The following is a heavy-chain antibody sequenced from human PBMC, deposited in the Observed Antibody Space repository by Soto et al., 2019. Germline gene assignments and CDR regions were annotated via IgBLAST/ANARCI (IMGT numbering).Heavy chain of an antibody. V-gene: IGHV3-23*01. CDR2: ISTTGGNT. J-gene: IGHJ4*02. D-gene: IGHD1-26*01. CDR1: GFTFYSSA. CDR3: AKLSGGSYPESRVFDS. Sequence: PGGSLRLSCAASGFTFYSSAMSWVRQAPGKGLEWVSAISTTGGNTLYADSVKGRFTISRDNSKNTLYLQMNSLRAEDTAIYYCAKLSGGSYPESRVFDSWGQGTRVTVSS.